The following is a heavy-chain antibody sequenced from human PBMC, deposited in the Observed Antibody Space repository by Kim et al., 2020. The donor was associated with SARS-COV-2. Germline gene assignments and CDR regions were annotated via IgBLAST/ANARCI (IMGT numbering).Heavy chain of an antibody. CDR2: ISGSGGST. Sequence: GGSLRLSCAASGFTFSSYAMSWVRQAPGKGLEWVSAISGSGGSTYYADSVKGRFTISRDNSKNTLYLQMNSLRAEDTAVYYCAKASLAAAGRGYYYGMDVWGQGTTVTVSS. CDR1: GFTFSSYA. V-gene: IGHV3-23*01. J-gene: IGHJ6*02. D-gene: IGHD6-13*01. CDR3: AKASLAAAGRGYYYGMDV.